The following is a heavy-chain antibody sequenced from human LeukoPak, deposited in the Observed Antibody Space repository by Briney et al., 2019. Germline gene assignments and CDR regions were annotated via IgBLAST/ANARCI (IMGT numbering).Heavy chain of an antibody. J-gene: IGHJ4*02. CDR2: IYYSGST. Sequence: SETQSLTCTVSGGSISSYYWSWIRQPPGKGLEWIGYIYYSGSTNYNPSLKSRVTISVDTSKNQFSLKLSSVTAADTAVYYCARGEWTYFDYWGQGTLVTVSS. CDR1: GGSISSYY. D-gene: IGHD3-3*01. CDR3: ARGEWTYFDY. V-gene: IGHV4-59*01.